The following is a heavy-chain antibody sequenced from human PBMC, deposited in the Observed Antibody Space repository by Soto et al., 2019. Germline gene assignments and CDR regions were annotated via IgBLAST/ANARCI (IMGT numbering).Heavy chain of an antibody. J-gene: IGHJ4*02. V-gene: IGHV4-31*03. Sequence: PSETLSLTCTVSGGSISSGGYYWSWIRQHPGKGLEWIGYIYYSGSTYYNPSLKSRVTISVDTSKNQFSLKLSSVTAADTAVYYCARGPERNYDFWSGYYVFDYRGQGTLVTVSS. CDR1: GGSISSGGYY. D-gene: IGHD3-3*01. CDR2: IYYSGST. CDR3: ARGPERNYDFWSGYYVFDY.